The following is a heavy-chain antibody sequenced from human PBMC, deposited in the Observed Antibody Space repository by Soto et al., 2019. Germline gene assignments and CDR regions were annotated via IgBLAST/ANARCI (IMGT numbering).Heavy chain of an antibody. V-gene: IGHV1-69*04. CDR1: GGTFSNYA. J-gene: IGHJ4*02. CDR3: ARALKGDGNTQYYFDY. Sequence: QVQLVQSGAEVKKPGSSVKVSCQASGGTFSNYAINWVRQAPGQGLEWMGRIIPILDIANYAQKFRGRVTITADKSTSTASMELSRLRSEDTAVYYCARALKGDGNTQYYFDYWGQGTLVAVSS. CDR2: IIPILDIA. D-gene: IGHD2-15*01.